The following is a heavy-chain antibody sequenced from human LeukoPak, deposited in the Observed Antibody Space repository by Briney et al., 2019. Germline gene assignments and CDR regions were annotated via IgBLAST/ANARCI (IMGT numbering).Heavy chain of an antibody. V-gene: IGHV4-38-2*01. CDR3: ARQETGDLSYYYYYMDV. D-gene: IGHD7-27*01. CDR1: GYSISSGYY. Sequence: SETLSLTCAVSGYSISSGYYWGWIRQPPGKGLEWIGSIYHSGSTYYNPSLKSRVTISVDTSKNKFSLKLSSVTAADTAVYYCARQETGDLSYYYYYMDVWGKGTTVTVFS. J-gene: IGHJ6*03. CDR2: IYHSGST.